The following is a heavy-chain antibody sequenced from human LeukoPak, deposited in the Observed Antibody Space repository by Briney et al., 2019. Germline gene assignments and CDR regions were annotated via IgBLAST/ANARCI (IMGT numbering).Heavy chain of an antibody. J-gene: IGHJ6*03. CDR3: ARVWSGYYIRYYYYYMDV. CDR1: GGSISSGGYS. CDR2: IYYSGST. D-gene: IGHD3-3*01. V-gene: IGHV4-30-4*07. Sequence: PSETLSLTCAVSGGSISSGGYSWSWIRQPPGKGLEWIGYIYYSGSTYYNPSLKSRVTISVDTSKNQFSLKLSSVTAADTAVYYCARVWSGYYIRYYYYYMDVWGKGTTVTVSS.